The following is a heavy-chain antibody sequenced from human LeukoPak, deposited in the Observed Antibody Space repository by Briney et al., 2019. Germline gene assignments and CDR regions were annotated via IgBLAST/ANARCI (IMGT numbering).Heavy chain of an antibody. Sequence: SETLSLTCTVSNNSLSSYYCSWIRQPPGKGLEWIGYAFHTGSTEYNPSLKSRVTILMDASKTQFSLKLNSVTAADTAVYYCARHRGDYGDYSFFDYWGQGILVTVSS. CDR3: ARHRGDYGDYSFFDY. J-gene: IGHJ4*02. CDR2: AFHTGST. D-gene: IGHD4-17*01. V-gene: IGHV4-59*08. CDR1: NNSLSSYY.